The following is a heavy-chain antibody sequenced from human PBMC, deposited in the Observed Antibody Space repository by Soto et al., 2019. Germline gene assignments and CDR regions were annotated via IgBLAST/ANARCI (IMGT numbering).Heavy chain of an antibody. CDR3: ARHSSSWYGAPYFQH. Sequence: QVQLQESGPGLVKPSETLSLTCTVSGGSISSYYWSWIRQPPGKGLEWIGYIYYSGSTNYNPSLKSRVTISVDTSKNQFSRKLSSVTAADTAVYYCARHSSSWYGAPYFQHWGQGTLVTVSS. D-gene: IGHD6-13*01. CDR2: IYYSGST. V-gene: IGHV4-59*01. J-gene: IGHJ1*01. CDR1: GGSISSYY.